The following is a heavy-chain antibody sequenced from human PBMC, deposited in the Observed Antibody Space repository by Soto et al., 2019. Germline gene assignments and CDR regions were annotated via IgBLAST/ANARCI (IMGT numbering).Heavy chain of an antibody. V-gene: IGHV4-59*01. CDR1: GGSINNYY. CDR2: ISYIGTT. D-gene: IGHD4-4*01. Sequence: ETLSLTCTVSGGSINNYYWSWIRQSPGKGLEWIGYISYIGTTNYNPSLKSRVTISVDPSKNQFSLRLSSVTAADTAVYYCARGGGGYSRDGFDIWGQGTMVTVSS. J-gene: IGHJ3*02. CDR3: ARGGGGYSRDGFDI.